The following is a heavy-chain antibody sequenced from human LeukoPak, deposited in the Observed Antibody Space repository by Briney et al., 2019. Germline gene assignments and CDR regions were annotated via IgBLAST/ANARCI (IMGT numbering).Heavy chain of an antibody. V-gene: IGHV4-39*07. J-gene: IGHJ4*02. CDR3: ARNWATKITFFDY. D-gene: IGHD5-12*01. CDR2: INHSGST. Sequence: PSETLSLTCTVSGGSISSSSYYWGWIRQPPGKGLEWIGEINHSGSTNYNPSLKSRVTISVDTSKNQFSLKLSSVTAADTAVYYCARNWATKITFFDYWGQGTLVTVSS. CDR1: GGSISSSSYY.